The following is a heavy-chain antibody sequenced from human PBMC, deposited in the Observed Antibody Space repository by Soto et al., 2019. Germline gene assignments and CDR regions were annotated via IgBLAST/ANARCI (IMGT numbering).Heavy chain of an antibody. D-gene: IGHD5-12*01. CDR1: GFTFSSYG. CDR3: ATLNVVATIWGRGLDYYYGMDV. CDR2: ISYDGSNK. V-gene: IGHV3-30*03. J-gene: IGHJ6*02. Sequence: QVQLVESGGGVVQPGRSLRLSCAASGFTFSSYGMHWVRQAPGKGLEWVAVISYDGSNKYYADSVKGRFTISRDNSKNTLYLQMNSLRDEDTAVYYCATLNVVATIWGRGLDYYYGMDVWGQGTTVTVSS.